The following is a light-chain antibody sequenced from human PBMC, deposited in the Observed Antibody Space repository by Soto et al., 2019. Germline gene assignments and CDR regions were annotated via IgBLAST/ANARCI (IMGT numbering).Light chain of an antibody. CDR3: QQYTSWPLT. CDR2: AAS. J-gene: IGKJ4*01. Sequence: EVVMTQSPATLSVSPGERATLSCRTSQNVYNNLAWYLQKPGQAPTLLISAASTRATGIPARFSGSGSGTEFTLTINSLQSEDFAVYYCQQYTSWPLTFGGGTKVEIK. CDR1: QNVYNN. V-gene: IGKV3D-15*01.